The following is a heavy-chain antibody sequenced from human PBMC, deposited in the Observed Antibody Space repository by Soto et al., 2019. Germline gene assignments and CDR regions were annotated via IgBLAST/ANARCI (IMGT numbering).Heavy chain of an antibody. J-gene: IGHJ4*02. CDR3: TRVGKEAMSTLDH. V-gene: IGHV3-73*01. CDR2: IRSKANSYAT. Sequence: GGSLRLSCAASGFTFSGSAMHWVRQASGKGLEWVGRIRSKANSYATAYAAAVKGRFTISRDDSKNTAYLQMNSLKTEDTAVYYCTRVGKEAMSTLDHWGQGTLVTVSS. CDR1: GFTFSGSA.